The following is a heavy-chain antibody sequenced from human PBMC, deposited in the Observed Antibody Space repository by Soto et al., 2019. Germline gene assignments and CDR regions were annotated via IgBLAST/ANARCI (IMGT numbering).Heavy chain of an antibody. V-gene: IGHV3-23*01. CDR3: AKDVRDIVVVPAAAMFHFFHY. D-gene: IGHD2-2*01. J-gene: IGHJ4*02. CDR2: ISGSGGST. Sequence: EVQLLESGGGLVQPGGSLRLSCAASGFTFSSYAMSWVRQAPGKGLEWVSAISGSGGSTYYADSVKGRFTISRDNSKNTLYLQMNSLRAEDTAVYYCAKDVRDIVVVPAAAMFHFFHYWGQGTLVTVSS. CDR1: GFTFSSYA.